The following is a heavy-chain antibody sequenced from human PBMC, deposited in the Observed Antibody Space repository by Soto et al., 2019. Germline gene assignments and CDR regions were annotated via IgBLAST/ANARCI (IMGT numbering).Heavy chain of an antibody. D-gene: IGHD1-1*01. Sequence: GGSLRLSCAVSGFIFSSHGMHWVRQAPGKGMAGVSHIGPDGSNIWEADSVQGRFTISRDNARNRLYLQMNSLRDEDTAIYDCVRYNYCSFDYWGQGILVTVSS. V-gene: IGHV3-74*01. CDR3: VRYNYCSFDY. CDR1: GFIFSSHG. CDR2: IGPDGSNI. J-gene: IGHJ4*02.